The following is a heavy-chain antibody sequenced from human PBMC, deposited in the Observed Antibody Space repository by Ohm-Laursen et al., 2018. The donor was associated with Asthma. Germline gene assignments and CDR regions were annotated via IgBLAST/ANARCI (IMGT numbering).Heavy chain of an antibody. Sequence: GSLRLSCTASGFTFSSYSMNWVRQAPGKGLEWVSYISSSSSTIYYADSVKGRFTISRDNAKNSLYLQMNSLRDEDTAVYYCAREGIIKLEPNLYYYGMDVWGQGTTVTVSS. D-gene: IGHD1-1*01. CDR2: ISSSSSTI. V-gene: IGHV3-48*02. CDR1: GFTFSSYS. J-gene: IGHJ6*02. CDR3: AREGIIKLEPNLYYYGMDV.